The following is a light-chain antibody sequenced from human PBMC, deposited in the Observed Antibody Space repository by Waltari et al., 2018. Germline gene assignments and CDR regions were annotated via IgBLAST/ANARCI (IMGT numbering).Light chain of an antibody. Sequence: DIVMTQSPDSLAVSLDERATINCKSSQSVLYSSNNKNYVAWYQQKPGQPPKLLIYWASTRESGVPDRFSGSGSGTDFTLTISSLQAEDVAVYYCQQYYSTPPTFGQGTKVEIK. V-gene: IGKV4-1*01. J-gene: IGKJ1*01. CDR3: QQYYSTPPT. CDR2: WAS. CDR1: QSVLYSSNNKNY.